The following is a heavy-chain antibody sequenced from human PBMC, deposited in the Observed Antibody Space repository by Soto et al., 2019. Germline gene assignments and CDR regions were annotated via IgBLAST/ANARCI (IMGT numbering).Heavy chain of an antibody. CDR3: ARERYGPLDY. D-gene: IGHD1-1*01. Sequence: PGGSLRLSCAASGFTFSSYEMNWVRQAPGKGLEWVSYISSSGSTIYYADSVKGRFTISRDNAKNSLYLQMNSLRAEDTAVYYCARERYGPLDYWGQGTLVTVSS. V-gene: IGHV3-48*03. CDR2: ISSSGSTI. J-gene: IGHJ4*02. CDR1: GFTFSSYE.